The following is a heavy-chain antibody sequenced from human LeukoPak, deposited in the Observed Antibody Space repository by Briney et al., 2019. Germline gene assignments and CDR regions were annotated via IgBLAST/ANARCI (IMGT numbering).Heavy chain of an antibody. CDR2: INHSGST. CDR1: GGSFSGYY. CDR3: ARGSYDSSGYYYKGCWFDP. Sequence: SETLSLTCAVYGGSFSGYYWSWIRQPPGKGLEWIGEINHSGSTNYNPSLKSRVTISVDTSKNQFSLKLSSVTAADTAVYYCARGSYDSSGYYYKGCWFDPWGQGTLVTVSS. V-gene: IGHV4-34*01. D-gene: IGHD3-22*01. J-gene: IGHJ5*02.